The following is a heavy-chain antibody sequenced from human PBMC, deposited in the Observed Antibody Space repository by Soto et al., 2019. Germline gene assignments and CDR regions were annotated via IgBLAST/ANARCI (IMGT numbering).Heavy chain of an antibody. D-gene: IGHD1-20*01. V-gene: IGHV4-4*02. CDR2: IYHSGST. CDR1: SGSISNSNW. CDR3: ARMPLPKITSNYYYYYMDV. J-gene: IGHJ6*03. Sequence: QVQLQESGPGLVKPSGTLSLTCAVSSGSISNSNWWSWVRQPPGKGLEWIGEIYHSGSTNYNPSLKSRVTISVDKSKNQFSLKLTSVTAADTAVYYCARMPLPKITSNYYYYYMDVWGKGTTVTVSS.